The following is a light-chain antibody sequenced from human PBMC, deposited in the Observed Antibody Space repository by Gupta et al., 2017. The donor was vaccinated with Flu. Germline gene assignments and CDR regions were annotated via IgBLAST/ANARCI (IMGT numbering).Light chain of an antibody. J-gene: IGLJ2*01. CDR3: CAYTRSDTFI. V-gene: IGLV2-23*02. CDR2: EAS. Sequence: QSVLTQPASVSGSPGQSITISCPGTSSDIGIYNLVSWYLQRPGEAPRVIIYEASKRPSGVSNRFSGSNSGNTASLTISGLQAEDDADYYCCAYTRSDTFIFGGGTKLTVL. CDR1: SSDIGIYNL.